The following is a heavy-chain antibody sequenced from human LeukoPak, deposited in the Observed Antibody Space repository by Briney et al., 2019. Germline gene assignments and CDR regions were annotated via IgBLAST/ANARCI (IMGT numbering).Heavy chain of an antibody. Sequence: SETLSLTCAVSGGSISSGGYSWSWIRQPPGKGLEWIGYIYHSGSTNYNPSLKSRVTISVDTSKNQFSLKLSSVTAADTAVYYCARDDSGSFDYWGQGTLVTVSS. CDR3: ARDDSGSFDY. J-gene: IGHJ4*02. V-gene: IGHV4-30-2*01. CDR1: GGSISSGGYS. D-gene: IGHD1-26*01. CDR2: IYHSGST.